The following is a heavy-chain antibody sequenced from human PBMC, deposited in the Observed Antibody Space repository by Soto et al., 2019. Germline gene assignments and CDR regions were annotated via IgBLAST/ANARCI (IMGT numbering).Heavy chain of an antibody. D-gene: IGHD3-3*01. J-gene: IGHJ4*02. Sequence: EVQLLESGGDLVQPGGSLRLSCAASRFTFSSYAMSWVRQAPGKGLEWVSAISASGDNTYYADSVKGRFTISRDNSKNTLYLQMNNLRAGDTAIYYCADGGEWSFNFEYWGQGTLVTVSS. V-gene: IGHV3-23*01. CDR3: ADGGEWSFNFEY. CDR2: ISASGDNT. CDR1: RFTFSSYA.